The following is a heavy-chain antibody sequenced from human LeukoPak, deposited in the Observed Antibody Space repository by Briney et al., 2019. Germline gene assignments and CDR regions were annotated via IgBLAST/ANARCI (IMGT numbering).Heavy chain of an antibody. CDR3: AREGQTGDLDY. J-gene: IGHJ4*02. CDR1: GFTVSSNY. D-gene: IGHD7-27*01. Sequence: GGSLRLSCAASGFTVSSNYMSWVRQAPGKGLEWFSVIYSGGSTYYADSVKGRFTISRDNSKNTLYLQMNSLRAEDTAVYYCAREGQTGDLDYWGQGTLVTVSS. V-gene: IGHV3-53*01. CDR2: IYSGGST.